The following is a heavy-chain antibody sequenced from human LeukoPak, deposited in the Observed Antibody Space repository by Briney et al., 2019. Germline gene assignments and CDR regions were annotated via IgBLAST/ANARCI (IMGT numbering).Heavy chain of an antibody. V-gene: IGHV3-48*03. CDR1: GFTFNSYE. CDR2: ISSGGSTI. D-gene: IGHD3-16*01. J-gene: IGHJ3*02. Sequence: GGSLRLSCAASGFTFNSYEMNWVRQAPGKGLEWVSYISSGGSTISYADSVKGRFTISGDNAKNSLNLQMNSLRAEDTAVYYCARRFHARVFDIWGQGTMVTVS. CDR3: ARRFHARVFDI.